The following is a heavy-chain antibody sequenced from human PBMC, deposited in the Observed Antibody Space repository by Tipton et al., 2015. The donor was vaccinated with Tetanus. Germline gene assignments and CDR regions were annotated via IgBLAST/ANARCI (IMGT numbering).Heavy chain of an antibody. J-gene: IGHJ5*02. CDR2: IFYSGST. D-gene: IGHD3-3*01. V-gene: IGHV4-39*01. Sequence: LRLSCTISGGSNSGSSYSWGWFRQPPGKELEWLGHIFYSGSTSYNPSLKGRVTIFAATPRTQFSLKLSSVTAADTAVYYCARRYDLWSGNSKKDWFDPWGQGTLVTVSS. CDR1: GGSNSGSSYS. CDR3: ARRYDLWSGNSKKDWFDP.